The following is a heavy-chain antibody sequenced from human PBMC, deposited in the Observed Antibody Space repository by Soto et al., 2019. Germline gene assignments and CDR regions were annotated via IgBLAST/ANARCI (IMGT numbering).Heavy chain of an antibody. Sequence: QVQLVESGGGVVQPGRSLRLSCAASGFTFSSYGMHWVRQAPGKGLEWVAVILYDGSNKYYADSVKGRFTISRDNYKNTLYLQMNSLRAEDTAVYYCARGRWELLRGYWFDPWGQGTLVTVSS. CDR1: GFTFSSYG. J-gene: IGHJ5*02. CDR2: ILYDGSNK. CDR3: ARGRWELLRGYWFDP. D-gene: IGHD1-26*01. V-gene: IGHV3-33*01.